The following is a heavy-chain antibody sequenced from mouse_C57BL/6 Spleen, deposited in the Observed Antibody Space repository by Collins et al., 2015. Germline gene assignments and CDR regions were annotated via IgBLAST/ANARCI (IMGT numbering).Heavy chain of an antibody. CDR3: ATYYYFDY. Sequence: QVQLQQSGPELVKLGASVKMSCKASGYTFTDYVISWVKQRTGQGLEWIGEIYPGSGSTYYNEKFKGKATLTADKSSNTAYMQLSSLTSEDSAVYFCATYYYFDYWGQGTTLTVSS. D-gene: IGHD2-10*01. J-gene: IGHJ2*01. V-gene: IGHV1-81*01. CDR1: GYTFTDYV. CDR2: IYPGSGST.